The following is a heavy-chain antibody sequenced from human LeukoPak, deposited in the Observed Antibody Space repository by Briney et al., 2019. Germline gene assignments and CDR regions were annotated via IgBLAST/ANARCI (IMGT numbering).Heavy chain of an antibody. CDR2: ISGSGGST. CDR1: GFTFSSYA. D-gene: IGHD2-15*01. CDR3: ARIGYTSSSNDY. V-gene: IGHV3-23*01. J-gene: IGHJ4*02. Sequence: GGSLRLSCAASGFTFSSYAMSWVRQAPGKGLEWVSAISGSGGSTYYADSVKGRFTISRDNAKNSLSLQMNSLRVEDTAVYYCARIGYTSSSNDYWGQGTLVTVSS.